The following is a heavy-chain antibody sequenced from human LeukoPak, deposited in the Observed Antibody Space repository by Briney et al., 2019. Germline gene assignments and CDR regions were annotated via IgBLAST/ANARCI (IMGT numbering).Heavy chain of an antibody. CDR3: ARSRRTYGDYGGSYMDV. CDR1: GGSISSSSYY. V-gene: IGHV4-39*07. CDR2: INHSGST. Sequence: NPSETLSLTCTVSGGSISSSSYYWSWIRQPPGKGLEWIVEINHSGSTNYNPSLKSRVTISVDTSKNQFSLKLSSVTAADTAVYYCARSRRTYGDYGGSYMDVWGKGTTVTVSS. J-gene: IGHJ6*03. D-gene: IGHD4-17*01.